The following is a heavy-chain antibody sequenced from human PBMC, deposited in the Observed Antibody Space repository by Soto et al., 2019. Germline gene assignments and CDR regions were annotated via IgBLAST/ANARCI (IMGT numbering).Heavy chain of an antibody. V-gene: IGHV3-11*05. D-gene: IGHD5-18*01. CDR1: GFTFSDYY. CDR3: ARDPKYSYHDY. J-gene: IGHJ4*02. Sequence: QVPLVESGGGLVKPGGSLRLSCAASGFTFSDYYMSWIRQAPGKGLEWISYISGTSSYTNSADSVKGRFTIFRDNAKNSLYLQMNSLRAEDTAVYYCARDPKYSYHDYWGQGTLVTVSS. CDR2: ISGTSSYT.